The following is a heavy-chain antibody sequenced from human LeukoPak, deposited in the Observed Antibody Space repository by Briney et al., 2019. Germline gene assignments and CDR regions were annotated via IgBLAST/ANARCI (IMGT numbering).Heavy chain of an antibody. CDR1: GYTFTSYG. V-gene: IGHV1-18*01. CDR2: ISAYNGNT. J-gene: IGHJ6*02. CDR3: ARDLGYSSGWPGYYYCGMDV. D-gene: IGHD6-19*01. Sequence: AASVKVSCKASGYTFTSYGISWVRQAPGQGLEWMGWISAYNGNTNYAQKLQGRVTMTTDTSTSTAYMELRSLRSDDTAVYYSARDLGYSSGWPGYYYCGMDVWGQGTTVTVSS.